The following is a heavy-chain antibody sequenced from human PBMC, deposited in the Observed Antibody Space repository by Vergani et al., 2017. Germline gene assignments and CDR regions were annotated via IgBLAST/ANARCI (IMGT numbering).Heavy chain of an antibody. CDR1: GGSINSGDYY. D-gene: IGHD3-22*01. CDR3: ARAQRITMIVVVESSGYYFDY. J-gene: IGHJ4*02. Sequence: QVQLQESGPGLVKPSQTLSLTCTVSGGSINSGDYYWSWIRQPPGKGLEWIGYIYYSGSTYYNPSLKSRVTISVDTSKNQFSLKLSSVTAADTAVYYCARAQRITMIVVVESSGYYFDYWGQGTLVTVSS. CDR2: IYYSGST. V-gene: IGHV4-30-4*01.